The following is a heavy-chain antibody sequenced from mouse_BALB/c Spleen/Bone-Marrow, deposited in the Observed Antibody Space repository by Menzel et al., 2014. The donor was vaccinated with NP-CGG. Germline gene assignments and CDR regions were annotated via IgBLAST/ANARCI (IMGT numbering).Heavy chain of an antibody. Sequence: DVKLQESGGGLVQPKGSLKLSCAASGFTFNTYAMNWVRQAPGKGLEWVARIRSKSNNYATYYADSVKDRFTISRDDSQTMLYLQMNNLKTEDTAMYYCVRQGDGYYNWYFDVWGAGTTVTVSS. J-gene: IGHJ1*01. CDR1: GFTFNTYA. CDR3: VRQGDGYYNWYFDV. V-gene: IGHV10-1*02. CDR2: IRSKSNNYAT. D-gene: IGHD2-3*01.